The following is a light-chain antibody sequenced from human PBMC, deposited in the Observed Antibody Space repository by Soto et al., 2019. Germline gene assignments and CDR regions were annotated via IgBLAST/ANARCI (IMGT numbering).Light chain of an antibody. CDR2: GAS. V-gene: IGKV3-15*01. CDR3: QQYNTWPPIT. J-gene: IGKJ5*01. Sequence: EIVLAQSPGTLSLSSGKRATLSCRASQSVSSSYLAWYQQKPGQAPRLLIYGASTRATGLPARFSGSGSGTDFTLTIRSLQSEDFAVYYCQQYNTWPPITFGQGTRLEIK. CDR1: QSVSSSY.